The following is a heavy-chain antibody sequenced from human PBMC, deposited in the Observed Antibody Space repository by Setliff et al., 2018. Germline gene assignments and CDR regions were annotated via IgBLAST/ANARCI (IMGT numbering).Heavy chain of an antibody. J-gene: IGHJ4*02. V-gene: IGHV1-69*05. D-gene: IGHD3-22*01. CDR2: IIPIFGTA. CDR3: ARGGGVNDDNSGFYRSFDY. Sequence: ASVKVSCKASGGTFSSYAISWVRQAPGQGLEWMGRIIPIFGTANYAQKFQGRVTMTSDTSASTAYMALNSLRSEDTALYYCARGGGVNDDNSGFYRSFDYWGQGTLVTVSS. CDR1: GGTFSSYA.